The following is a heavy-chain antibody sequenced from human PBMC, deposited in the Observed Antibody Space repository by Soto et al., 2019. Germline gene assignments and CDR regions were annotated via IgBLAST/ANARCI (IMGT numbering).Heavy chain of an antibody. Sequence: QVQLQESGPGLVKPSETLSLTCTVSGGSITRGGYYWSWIRQHPGKGLEWIGYIYNSGTTYYNPSXXSXXTISVDTSKNQFSLKLTSVTAADTAVYYCARDPAPWGQGTLVTVSS. CDR1: GGSITRGGYY. J-gene: IGHJ5*02. V-gene: IGHV4-31*03. CDR3: ARDPAP. CDR2: IYNSGTT.